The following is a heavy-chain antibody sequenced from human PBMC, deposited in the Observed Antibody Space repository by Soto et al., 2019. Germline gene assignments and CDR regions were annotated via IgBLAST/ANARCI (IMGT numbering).Heavy chain of an antibody. V-gene: IGHV1-69*01. CDR2: IIPMFGKA. D-gene: IGHD3-22*01. J-gene: IGHJ4*02. CDR1: GGTFSRYA. Sequence: SVKFSCQASGGTFSRYAIGWVRQAPGQGLEWMGGIIPMFGKANYAHKFQGRVTITADESTRTGYMERRSLISEFTPVYYCARDGTLADSCAYYYLYWGQGTLVTVSS. CDR3: ARDGTLADSCAYYYLY.